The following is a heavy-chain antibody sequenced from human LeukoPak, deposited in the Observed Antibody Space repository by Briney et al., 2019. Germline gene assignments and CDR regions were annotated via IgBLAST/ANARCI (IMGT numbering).Heavy chain of an antibody. D-gene: IGHD2/OR15-2a*01. Sequence: SETLSLTCTVSGGSISSGSYYWSWIRQPAGKGLEWIGRIYTSGSTNYNPSLKSRVTISVDTSKNQFSLKLSSVTAADTAVYYCARVSSYSNRDFDYWGQGTLVTVSS. CDR3: ARVSSYSNRDFDY. V-gene: IGHV4-61*02. CDR1: GGSISSGSYY. J-gene: IGHJ4*02. CDR2: IYTSGST.